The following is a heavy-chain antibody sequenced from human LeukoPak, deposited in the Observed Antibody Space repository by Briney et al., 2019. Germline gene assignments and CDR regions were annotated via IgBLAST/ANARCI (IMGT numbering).Heavy chain of an antibody. CDR3: ASKSINCSGGSCYSDY. D-gene: IGHD2-15*01. CDR2: IYYSGST. J-gene: IGHJ4*02. Sequence: SETLSLTCTVSGGSISSGSYYWSWIRQPAGKGLEWIGSIYYSGSTYYNPSLKSRVTISVDTSKNQFSLKLSSVTAADTAVYYCASKSINCSGGSCYSDYWGQGTLVTVSS. CDR1: GGSISSGSYY. V-gene: IGHV4-39*01.